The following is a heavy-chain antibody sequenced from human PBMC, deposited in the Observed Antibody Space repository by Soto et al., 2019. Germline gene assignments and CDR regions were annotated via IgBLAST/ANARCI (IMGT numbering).Heavy chain of an antibody. CDR2: ISGSGGST. Sequence: EVQLLESGGGLVQPGGSLRLSCAASGFTFSSYAMSWVRQAPGKGLEWVSAISGSGGSTYYADSVKGRFTISRDNSKNTLYLQMNSLRAEDTAVYYCATFSLVAATPGYYFDYWGQGTLVTVSS. CDR3: ATFSLVAATPGYYFDY. V-gene: IGHV3-23*01. D-gene: IGHD2-15*01. J-gene: IGHJ4*02. CDR1: GFTFSSYA.